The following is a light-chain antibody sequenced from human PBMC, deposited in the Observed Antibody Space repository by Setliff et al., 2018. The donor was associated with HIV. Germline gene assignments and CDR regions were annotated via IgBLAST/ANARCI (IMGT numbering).Light chain of an antibody. CDR1: SSDVGGYNY. Sequence: QSALTQPASVSGSPGQSITISCTGTSSDVGGYNYVSWYQQHPGKAPKLMIYDVSKRPSGVSNRFSGSKSGNTASLTISGLQAEDEADYYCSSYTSSSIVVFCGGTKVTVL. V-gene: IGLV2-14*01. CDR2: DVS. CDR3: SSYTSSSIVV. J-gene: IGLJ2*01.